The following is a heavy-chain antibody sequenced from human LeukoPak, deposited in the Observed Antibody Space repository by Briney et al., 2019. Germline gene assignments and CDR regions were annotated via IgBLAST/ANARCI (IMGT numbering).Heavy chain of an antibody. CDR3: ATRAWEGWFDP. D-gene: IGHD1-26*01. Sequence: VRVSCKASGGTFSRYAISWVRQAPGEGLERMGGIIPIFGTAKYTQKFQGRVTITADESTSTAYMELSSLRSEDTAVYYCATRAWEGWFDPWGQGTLVTVSS. CDR2: IIPIFGTA. V-gene: IGHV1-69*13. CDR1: GGTFSRYA. J-gene: IGHJ5*02.